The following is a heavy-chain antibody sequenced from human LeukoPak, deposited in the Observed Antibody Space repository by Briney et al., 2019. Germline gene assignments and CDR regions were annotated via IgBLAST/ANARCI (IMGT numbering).Heavy chain of an antibody. J-gene: IGHJ3*02. CDR2: IYYSGST. V-gene: IGHV4-39*07. CDR3: ARELDSSGYYASDAFDI. Sequence: PSETLSLTCTVSGGSISTSNYYWGWIRQPPGKGLEWIGSIYYSGSTYYNPSLKSRVTISVDTSKNQFSLKLSSVTAADTAVYYCARELDSSGYYASDAFDIWGQGTMATVSS. CDR1: GGSISTSNYY. D-gene: IGHD3-22*01.